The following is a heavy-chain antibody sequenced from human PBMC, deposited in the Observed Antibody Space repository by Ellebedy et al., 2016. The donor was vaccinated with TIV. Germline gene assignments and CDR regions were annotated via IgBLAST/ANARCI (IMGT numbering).Heavy chain of an antibody. CDR3: AKDIGTDSSGRFDY. V-gene: IGHV3-30*18. CDR1: EFTFSSYG. D-gene: IGHD3-22*01. Sequence: GESLKISXAASEFTFSSYGMNWVRQAPGKGLEWVAVISYDGSNKYYADSVKGRFTISRDNSKNTLYLQMNSLRAEDTALYYCAKDIGTDSSGRFDYWGQGTLVTVSS. CDR2: ISYDGSNK. J-gene: IGHJ4*02.